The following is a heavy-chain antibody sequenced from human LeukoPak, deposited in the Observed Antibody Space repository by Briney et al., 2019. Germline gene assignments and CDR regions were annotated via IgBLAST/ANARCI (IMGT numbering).Heavy chain of an antibody. CDR1: GYTFTGYY. V-gene: IGHV1-2*02. CDR2: INPNSGGT. Sequence: ASVKVSCKASGYTFTGYYMHWVRQAPGQGLEWTGWINPNSGGTNYAQKFQGRVTMTRDTSISTAYMELSRLRSDDTAVYYCARVESSGRFYYFDYWGQGTLVTVSS. D-gene: IGHD6-19*01. J-gene: IGHJ4*02. CDR3: ARVESSGRFYYFDY.